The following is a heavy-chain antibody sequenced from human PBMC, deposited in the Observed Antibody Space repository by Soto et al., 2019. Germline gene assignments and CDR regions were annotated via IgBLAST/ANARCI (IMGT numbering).Heavy chain of an antibody. D-gene: IGHD3-16*01. J-gene: IGHJ5*02. CDR2: INHVGGT. CDR1: GGFLSESY. Sequence: SETLSLTCAVYGGFLSESYWTWIRQPPGKGLEWIGEINHVGGTNYNPSLKSRVTMSVDTSQNQFSLRLISVTAADTAMYFCVRIRYQLPSSVLWLDPWGQGIPVTVSS. CDR3: VRIRYQLPSSVLWLDP. V-gene: IGHV4-34*01.